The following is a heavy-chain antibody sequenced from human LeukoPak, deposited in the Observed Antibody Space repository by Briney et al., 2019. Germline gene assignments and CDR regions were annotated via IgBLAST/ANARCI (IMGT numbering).Heavy chain of an antibody. CDR2: IWFDGSKK. Sequence: PGGSLRLSCAASGFTFSSNGMHWVRQAPGKGLEWVAVIWFDGSKKYYADSVKGRFTISRDNSKNTLYLQMNSLRAEDTAVYYCAKHAASIAARSYFDYWGQGTLVTVSS. CDR3: AKHAASIAARSYFDY. D-gene: IGHD6-6*01. V-gene: IGHV3-30*02. J-gene: IGHJ4*02. CDR1: GFTFSSNG.